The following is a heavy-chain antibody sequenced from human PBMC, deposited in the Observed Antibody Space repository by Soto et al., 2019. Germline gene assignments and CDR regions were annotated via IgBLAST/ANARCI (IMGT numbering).Heavy chain of an antibody. Sequence: EVQLVESGGGLVQPGGSLRLSCAASGFTFSSYWMSWVRQAPGKGLEWVANIKQDGSEKYYVDSVKGRFTISRDNAKNSRYLQMNSLRAEDTAVYYCARARGRGGSSSSYYGMDVWGQGTTVTVSS. CDR3: ARARGRGGSSSSYYGMDV. CDR2: IKQDGSEK. J-gene: IGHJ6*02. CDR1: GFTFSSYW. V-gene: IGHV3-7*03. D-gene: IGHD6-6*01.